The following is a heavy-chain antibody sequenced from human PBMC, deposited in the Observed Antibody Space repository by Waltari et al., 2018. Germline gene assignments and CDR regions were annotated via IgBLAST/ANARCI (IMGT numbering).Heavy chain of an antibody. D-gene: IGHD5-12*01. CDR1: GYTFNTYG. V-gene: IGHV1-18*01. J-gene: IGHJ3*02. Sequence: QVQLVQSGTEVKKPGASVKVSCKASGYTFNTYGISWVRQAPGQGLEWMGWISSYKDNPKYAKKFQGGVTMTTDTSTTTVYMELRSLRSDDTAVYYCARDRGYNPDTFDIWGQGTMVTVSS. CDR3: ARDRGYNPDTFDI. CDR2: ISSYKDNP.